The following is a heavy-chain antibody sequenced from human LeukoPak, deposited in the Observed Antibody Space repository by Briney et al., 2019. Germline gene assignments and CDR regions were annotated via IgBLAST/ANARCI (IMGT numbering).Heavy chain of an antibody. CDR2: INHSGST. J-gene: IGHJ4*02. D-gene: IGHD4-17*01. CDR3: ASSMTTVRRGVCYFDY. Sequence: SETLSLTCAVYGGSFSGYYWSWIRQPPGKGLEWIGEINHSGSTNYNPSLKSRVTISADTSKNQFSLKLSSVTAADTAVYYCASSMTTVRRGVCYFDYWGQGTLVTVSS. CDR1: GGSFSGYY. V-gene: IGHV4-34*01.